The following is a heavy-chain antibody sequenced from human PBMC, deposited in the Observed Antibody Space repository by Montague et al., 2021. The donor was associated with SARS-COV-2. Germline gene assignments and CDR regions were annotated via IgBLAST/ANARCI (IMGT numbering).Heavy chain of an antibody. Sequence: PALVTPTQTLPLTSTSSGFTLTPGGGGLGWIRQPPEKPFEWHALXCWXDEKRYSPSLKSRLIITKDTSKNQVVLTMTNMDPVDTATYYCAHFGYYYYYGMDVWGQGTTVTVSS. CDR3: AHFGYYYYYGMDV. CDR2: XCWXDEK. CDR1: GFTLTPGGGG. V-gene: IGHV2-5*02. D-gene: IGHD3-16*01. J-gene: IGHJ6*02.